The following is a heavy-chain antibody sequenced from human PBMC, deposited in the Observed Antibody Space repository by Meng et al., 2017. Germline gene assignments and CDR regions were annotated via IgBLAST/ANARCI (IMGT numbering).Heavy chain of an antibody. D-gene: IGHD5-24*01. CDR2: ISYDGSNK. V-gene: IGHV3-30*01. CDR1: GFTFSSYA. CDR3: ARVGMADPPD. J-gene: IGHJ4*02. Sequence: QGQLVESGGGVVQPGRSLRLSCAASGFTFSSYAMHWVRQAPGKGLEWVAVISYDGSNKYYADSVKGRFTISRDNSKNTLYLQMNSLRAEDTAVYYCARVGMADPPDWGQGTLVTVSS.